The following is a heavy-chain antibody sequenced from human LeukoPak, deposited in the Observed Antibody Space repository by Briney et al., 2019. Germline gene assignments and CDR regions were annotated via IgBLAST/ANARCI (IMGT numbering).Heavy chain of an antibody. D-gene: IGHD4-17*01. V-gene: IGHV3-21*01. CDR3: ARDLTAVTTAYFQH. J-gene: IGHJ1*01. CDR1: GFTFSTYS. CDR2: ISSSSTYK. Sequence: PGESLRLSCAASGFTFSTYSMNWVRQAPGKGLEWVVSISSSSTYKYYADSVKGRFIISRDNAKNSLYLQVNTLRAEDTAVYYCARDLTAVTTAYFQHWGQGTLVTVSS.